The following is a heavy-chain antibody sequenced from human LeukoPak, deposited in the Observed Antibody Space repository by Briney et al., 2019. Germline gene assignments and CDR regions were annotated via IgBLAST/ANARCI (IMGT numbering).Heavy chain of an antibody. CDR1: GGTFSSYA. CDR3: ARDLSIAGDSSY. J-gene: IGHJ4*02. Sequence: ASVKVSCKASGGTFSSYAISWVRQAPGQGLEWMGGIIPIFGTANYAQKFQGRVTITADESTSTAYMELSSLRSEDTAVYYCARDLSIAGDSSYWGQGTLVTVSS. CDR2: IIPIFGTA. D-gene: IGHD3-16*01. V-gene: IGHV1-69*13.